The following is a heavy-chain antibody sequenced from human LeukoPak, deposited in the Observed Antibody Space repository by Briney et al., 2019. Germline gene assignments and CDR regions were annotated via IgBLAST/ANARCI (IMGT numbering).Heavy chain of an antibody. CDR1: GYTFARYG. CDR2: ISAYNGHT. V-gene: IGHV1-18*01. J-gene: IGHJ5*02. CDR3: AREAITIFGVVRTQTTYGPHRFDP. D-gene: IGHD3-3*01. Sequence: ASVKVSCQASGYTFARYGISWVRQAHGQRLEWMGWISAYNGHTNYTQKLQGRVTLTTDTSTSTDYMELRSLRSEDTAVYYCAREAITIFGVVRTQTTYGPHRFDPWGQGTLVTVSS.